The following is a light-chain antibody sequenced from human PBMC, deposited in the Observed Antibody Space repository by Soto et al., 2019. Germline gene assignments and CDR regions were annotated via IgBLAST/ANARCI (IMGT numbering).Light chain of an antibody. J-gene: IGKJ4*01. CDR1: QSVRSN. V-gene: IGKV3D-15*01. CDR3: QQYNNWPLT. Sequence: EMVMTQSPATLSVSPGERATLSCRASQSVRSNLAWYQQKPGQAPRLLIYGASTRATGIPARFSGSGSGTEFTLTISSLQSEDFTVYYCQQYNNWPLTFGGGTKVAIK. CDR2: GAS.